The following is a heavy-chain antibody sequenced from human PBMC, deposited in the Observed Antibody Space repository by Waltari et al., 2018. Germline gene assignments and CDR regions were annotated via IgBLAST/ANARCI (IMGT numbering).Heavy chain of an antibody. CDR1: GSSFSSCA. J-gene: IGHJ4*02. V-gene: IGHV3-30*18. D-gene: IGHD3-16*01. CDR2: VGFDGRNK. CDR3: AKDVEGELYYFDN. Sequence: VQLVASGGGVVQPGRSLRLSCAASGSSFSSCAMHWVRRSPGEGLVWVAVVGFDGRNKFYSEAVNGRFTISRDNSKNTLYLQMESLRAEDTAIYYCAKDVEGELYYFDNWGQGTLVTVSS.